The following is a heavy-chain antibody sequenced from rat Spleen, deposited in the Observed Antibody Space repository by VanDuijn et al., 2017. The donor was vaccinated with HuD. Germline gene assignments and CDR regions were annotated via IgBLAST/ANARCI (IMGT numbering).Heavy chain of an antibody. CDR3: ERSDSTHYYLPFIY. CDR1: AYSISSNF. D-gene: IGHD1-12*02. V-gene: IGHV3-1*01. Sequence: EVQLQESGPGLVKPSQSLSLPCSVLAYSISSNFWGWIRKFPGNKMEWMGSITYSGTTTYNPPIKSPISITLDTSKNQFFLQVNSVTTEDTATYYCERSDSTHYYLPFIYWGQGTLVTVSS. J-gene: IGHJ3*01. CDR2: ITYSGTT.